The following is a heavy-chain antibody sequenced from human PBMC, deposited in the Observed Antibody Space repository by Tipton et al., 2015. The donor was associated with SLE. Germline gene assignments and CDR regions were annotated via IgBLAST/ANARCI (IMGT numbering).Heavy chain of an antibody. J-gene: IGHJ1*01. V-gene: IGHV4-59*04. CDR2: IYHSGST. CDR1: GFTFKNYA. CDR3: ATVYCSGGNCFWEYFES. Sequence: LRLSCAVSGFTFKNYAMSWVRQAPGKGLEWIGYIYHSGSTFYNPSLKSRVTISVDTSKSQFSLKLHSVTAADTAVYYCATVYCSGGNCFWEYFESWGQGTLVTVSS. D-gene: IGHD2-15*01.